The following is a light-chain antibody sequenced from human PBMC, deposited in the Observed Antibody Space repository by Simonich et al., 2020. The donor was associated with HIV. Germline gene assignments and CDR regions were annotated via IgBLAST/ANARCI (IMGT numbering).Light chain of an antibody. V-gene: IGKV3-15*01. CDR1: QGVSSN. J-gene: IGKJ4*01. Sequence: EIVMTQSPATLSVSPGERATLSCRASQGVSSNLARYRQKPGQAPRLLNYGASTRATGTPARFSGSGSGTDFTLTISSMQSEDFAVYYCQQYSTWPAFGGGTKVEIK. CDR2: GAS. CDR3: QQYSTWPA.